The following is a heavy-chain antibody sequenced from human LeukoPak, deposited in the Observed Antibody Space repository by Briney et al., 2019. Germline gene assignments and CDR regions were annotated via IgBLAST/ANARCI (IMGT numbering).Heavy chain of an antibody. CDR1: GGSISSYY. CDR3: ARLRCERYSGGCLGWFDP. Sequence: SETLSLTCTVSGGSISSYYWSWIRQSPGKGLEWIGYIYYSGSTNYNPSLKSRVTISVDTSNNQFSLKLSSVTAADTAVYYCARLRCERYSGGCLGWFDPWGQGTLVTVSS. J-gene: IGHJ5*02. D-gene: IGHD6-19*01. V-gene: IGHV4-59*08. CDR2: IYYSGST.